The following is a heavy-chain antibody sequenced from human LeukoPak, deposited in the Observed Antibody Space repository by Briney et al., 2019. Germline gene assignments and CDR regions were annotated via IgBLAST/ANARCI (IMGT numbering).Heavy chain of an antibody. D-gene: IGHD1-26*01. CDR2: ISSSSSYI. Sequence: GGSLRLSCAASGFTFSSYSMNWVRQAPGKGLEWVSSISSSSSYIYYADSVKGRFTISRDNAKNSLYLQMNSLRAEDTAVYYCARRPQRSGSYDDYWGQGTLVTVSS. CDR1: GFTFSSYS. J-gene: IGHJ4*02. CDR3: ARRPQRSGSYDDY. V-gene: IGHV3-21*01.